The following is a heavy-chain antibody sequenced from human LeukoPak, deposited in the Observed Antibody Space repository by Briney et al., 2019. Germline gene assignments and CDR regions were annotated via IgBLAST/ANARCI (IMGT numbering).Heavy chain of an antibody. D-gene: IGHD1-1*01. V-gene: IGHV4-59*01. CDR1: GGSISSYY. Sequence: PSETLSLTCTVSGGSISSYYWSWIRQPPGKGLEWIGYIYYSGSTNYNPSLKSRVTISVDTSKNQFSLKLSSVTAADTAVYYCARDRGRWNGDFDYWGQGTLVTVSS. CDR2: IYYSGST. J-gene: IGHJ4*02. CDR3: ARDRGRWNGDFDY.